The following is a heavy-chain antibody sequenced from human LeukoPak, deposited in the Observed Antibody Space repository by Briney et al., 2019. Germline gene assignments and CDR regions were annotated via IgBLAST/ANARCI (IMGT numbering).Heavy chain of an antibody. CDR2: IYYSGST. V-gene: IGHV4-59*12. D-gene: IGHD6-13*01. CDR3: ASITIAAAGRSDY. CDR1: GGSISSYY. J-gene: IGHJ4*02. Sequence: SETLSLTCTVSGGSISSYYWSWIRQPPGKGLEWIGYIYYSGSTNYNPSLKSRVTISVDTSKNQFSLKLSSVTAADTAVYYCASITIAAAGRSDYWGQGTLVTVSS.